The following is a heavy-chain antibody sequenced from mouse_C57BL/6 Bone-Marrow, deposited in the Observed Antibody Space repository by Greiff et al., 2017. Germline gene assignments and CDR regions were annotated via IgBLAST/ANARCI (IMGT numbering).Heavy chain of an antibody. D-gene: IGHD2-2*01. CDR3: ARWLPYFDY. J-gene: IGHJ2*01. CDR1: GYTFTSYW. V-gene: IGHV1-64*01. CDR2: IHPNSGST. Sequence: QVQLQQPGAELVKPGASVKLSCKASGYTFTSYWMHWVKQRPGQGLEWIGMIHPNSGSTNYNEKLKSKATLTVDKSSSTAYMQLSSLTSEDAAVFYCARWLPYFDYWGQGTTLTVSS.